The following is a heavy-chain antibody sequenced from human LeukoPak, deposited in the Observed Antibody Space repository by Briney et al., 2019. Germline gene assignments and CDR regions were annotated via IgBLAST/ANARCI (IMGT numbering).Heavy chain of an antibody. V-gene: IGHV3-30-3*01. Sequence: GGSHILYCASSGFTLSRDARYGVRQAPGKGLEWVAVISYDGDHKYYADSVKGRFTISRDNSKNTLYLQMNSLRAEDTAVYYCASPPLGGGSARYLTYDYWGQGTLVTVSS. CDR2: ISYDGDHK. CDR1: GFTLSRDA. D-gene: IGHD2-15*01. J-gene: IGHJ4*02. CDR3: ASPPLGGGSARYLTYDY.